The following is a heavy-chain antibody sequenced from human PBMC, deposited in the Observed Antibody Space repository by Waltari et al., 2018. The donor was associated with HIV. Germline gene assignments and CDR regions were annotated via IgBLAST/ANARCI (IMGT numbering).Heavy chain of an antibody. CDR1: GFPFSTYA. D-gene: IGHD6-13*01. Sequence: QVQLVESGGGVVKTGGSLRPSCAASGFPFSTYAMHWVRQAPGKGLEWVAVISYDGSNKYYADSVKGRFTISRDNSKNTLYLQMNSLRAEDTAVYYCARDPHSSSSRYFQHWGQGTLVTVSS. CDR3: ARDPHSSSSRYFQH. CDR2: ISYDGSNK. J-gene: IGHJ1*01. V-gene: IGHV3-30*04.